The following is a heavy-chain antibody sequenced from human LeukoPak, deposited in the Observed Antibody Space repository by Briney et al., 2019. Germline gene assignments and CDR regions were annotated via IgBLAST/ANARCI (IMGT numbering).Heavy chain of an antibody. CDR1: GGSFSGYY. CDR2: INHSGST. V-gene: IGHV4-34*01. D-gene: IGHD3-10*01. CDR3: ARGGTFVTMVRGVTRTFDY. J-gene: IGHJ4*02. Sequence: SETLSLTCAVYGGSFSGYYWSWIRQPPGKGLEWIGEINHSGSTNYNPSLKSRVTISVDTSKNQFSLKLSSVTAADTAVYYCARGGTFVTMVRGVTRTFDYWGQGTLVTVSS.